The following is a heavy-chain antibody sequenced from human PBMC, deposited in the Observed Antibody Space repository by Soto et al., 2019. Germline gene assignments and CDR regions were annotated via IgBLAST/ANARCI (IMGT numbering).Heavy chain of an antibody. D-gene: IGHD6-19*01. Sequence: PSETLSLTCTVSGGSISSGGYYWSWLRQHPGKGLEWIGYIYYSGSTNYSPSLRSRVSISVDTSKNEFSLRLSSVTAADTAVYFCARSVAVPGAHIDYWGQGTQVTVSS. V-gene: IGHV4-61*08. J-gene: IGHJ4*02. CDR1: GGSISSGGYY. CDR3: ARSVAVPGAHIDY. CDR2: IYYSGST.